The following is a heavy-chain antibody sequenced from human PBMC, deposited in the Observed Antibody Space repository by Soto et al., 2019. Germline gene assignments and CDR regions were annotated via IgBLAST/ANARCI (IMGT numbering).Heavy chain of an antibody. Sequence: SETLSLTCTVSGGYISSYYWSWIRQPPGKGLEWIGYIYYSGSTNYNPSLKSRVTISVDTSKNQFSLKLSSVTAADTAVYYCARDGYSSSWYYYYGMDVWCQGTTVTVS. CDR3: ARDGYSSSWYYYYGMDV. J-gene: IGHJ6*02. CDR2: IYYSGST. V-gene: IGHV4-59*01. D-gene: IGHD6-13*01. CDR1: GGYISSYY.